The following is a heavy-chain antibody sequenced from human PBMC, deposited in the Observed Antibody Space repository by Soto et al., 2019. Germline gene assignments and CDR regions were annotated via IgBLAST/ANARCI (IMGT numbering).Heavy chain of an antibody. CDR2: ISGSGGSS. Sequence: XVSLGLSCAASGFAVSTYSMTWVRQAPGKGLEWVSVISGSGGSSYYAASVKGRFTISRDNSKNTLFLQMNGLRAEDTAVYYCAKVTKRAAAGRYEYYKYGMDVWGHGTTVTVSS. CDR1: GFAVSTYS. J-gene: IGHJ6*02. D-gene: IGHD6-13*01. V-gene: IGHV3-23*01. CDR3: AKVTKRAAAGRYEYYKYGMDV.